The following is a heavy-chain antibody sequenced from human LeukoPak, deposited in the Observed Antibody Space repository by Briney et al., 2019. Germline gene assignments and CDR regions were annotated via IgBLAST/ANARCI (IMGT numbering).Heavy chain of an antibody. CDR2: INPNSGGT. D-gene: IGHD2-2*01. CDR3: ARDLSTIPNWFDP. Sequence: ASVKVSCKASGYTFTGYYMHWVRQAPGQGLEWMGWINPNSGGTNYAQKFQGRVTMTRDTSISTAYMELSRLRSDDTAVYYWARDLSTIPNWFDPWGQGTLVTVSS. J-gene: IGHJ5*02. V-gene: IGHV1-2*02. CDR1: GYTFTGYY.